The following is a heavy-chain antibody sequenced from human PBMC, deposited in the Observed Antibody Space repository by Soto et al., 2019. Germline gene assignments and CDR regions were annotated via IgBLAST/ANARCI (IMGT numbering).Heavy chain of an antibody. D-gene: IGHD3-10*01. CDR1: GGSISSYY. Sequence: PSETLSLTCTVSGGSISSYYWSWIRQPPGKGLEWIGYIYYSGSTNYNPSLKSRVTISVDTSKNQFSLKLSSVTAADTAVYYCARARDYYGSGSYSYYFDYWGQGTLVTVSS. J-gene: IGHJ4*02. V-gene: IGHV4-59*01. CDR2: IYYSGST. CDR3: ARARDYYGSGSYSYYFDY.